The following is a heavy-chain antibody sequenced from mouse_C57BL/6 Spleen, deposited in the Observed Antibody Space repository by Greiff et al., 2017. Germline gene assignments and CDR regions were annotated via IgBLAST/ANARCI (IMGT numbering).Heavy chain of an antibody. Sequence: QVQLQQPGAELVKPGASVKMSCKASGYTFPSYWITWVKPRPGQGLEWIGDISPGSGSTKYNEKFKSKATLTVDTSSSTAYMQLSSLTSEDSAVYYGARRYYGSSYESGFAYWGQGTLVTVSA. V-gene: IGHV1-55*01. CDR2: ISPGSGST. CDR1: GYTFPSYW. D-gene: IGHD1-1*01. CDR3: ARRYYGSSYESGFAY. J-gene: IGHJ3*01.